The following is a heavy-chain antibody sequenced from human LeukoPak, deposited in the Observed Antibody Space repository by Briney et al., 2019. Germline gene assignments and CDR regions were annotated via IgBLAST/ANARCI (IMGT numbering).Heavy chain of an antibody. CDR2: INHSAST. CDR3: ARGRIAARRDAFDI. D-gene: IGHD6-6*01. Sequence: SETLSLTCAVYGGSFSGYYWSWIRQPPGKGLEWIGKINHSASTNYNPSLKSRVTISVDTSKNQFSLKLSSVTAADTAVYYCARGRIAARRDAFDIWGQGTMVTVSS. J-gene: IGHJ3*02. V-gene: IGHV4-34*01. CDR1: GGSFSGYY.